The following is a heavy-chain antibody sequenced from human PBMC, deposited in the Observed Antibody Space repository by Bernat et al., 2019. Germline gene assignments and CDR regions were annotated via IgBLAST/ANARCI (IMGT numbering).Heavy chain of an antibody. J-gene: IGHJ6*02. CDR3: ARDLSRYYDFWSGPDYGMDV. CDR1: GYTFTGYY. Sequence: QVQLVQSGAEVKKPGASVKVSCKASGYTFTGYYMHWVRQPPGQGLEWMGWINPNSGGTNYAQKFQGWVTMTRDTSISTAYMELSRLRSDDTAVYYCARDLSRYYDFWSGPDYGMDVWGQGTTVTVSS. V-gene: IGHV1-2*04. CDR2: INPNSGGT. D-gene: IGHD3-3*01.